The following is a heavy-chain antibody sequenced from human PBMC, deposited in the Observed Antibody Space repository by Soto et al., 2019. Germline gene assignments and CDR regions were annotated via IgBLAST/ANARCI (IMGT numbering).Heavy chain of an antibody. CDR3: ARDDGPWDEWELLYYYYGMDV. V-gene: IGHV3-30-3*01. CDR1: GFTFSSYA. CDR2: ISYDGSNK. D-gene: IGHD1-26*01. Sequence: QVQLVESGGGVVQPGRSLRLSCAASGFTFSSYAMHWVRQAPGKGLEWVAVISYDGSNKYYADSVKGRFTISRDNSKNTLYLQMNSLRAEDTAVYYCARDDGPWDEWELLYYYYGMDVWGQGTTVTVSS. J-gene: IGHJ6*02.